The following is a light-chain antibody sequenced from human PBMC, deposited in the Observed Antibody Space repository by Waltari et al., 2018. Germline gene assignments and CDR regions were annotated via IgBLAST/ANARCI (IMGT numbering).Light chain of an antibody. CDR2: ENN. CDR1: SSNVENDY. Sequence: QSVLTQPPSVSAAPGQKVTISCSGSSSNVENDYVSWYQQLPGRAPKLLIFENNKRPSGIPDRFAPSKSATYATLAITGLQTGDEADYYCGTWDTSLSAGVFGGGTKLTVL. V-gene: IGLV1-51*02. J-gene: IGLJ3*02. CDR3: GTWDTSLSAGV.